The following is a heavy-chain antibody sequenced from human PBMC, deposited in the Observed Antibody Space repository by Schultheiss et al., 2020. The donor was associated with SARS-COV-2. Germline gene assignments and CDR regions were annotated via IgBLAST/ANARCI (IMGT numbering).Heavy chain of an antibody. Sequence: SGPTLVKPTHKRRRKRKGSGWSLSTSGVGVGWIRQPPGKALEWLARIDWDDDKYYSTSLKTRLTISKDTSKNQVVLTMANMDPVDTATYYCAHSLRDTAMAPFDYWGQGTLVTVCS. D-gene: IGHD5-18*01. V-gene: IGHV2-70*12. J-gene: IGHJ4*02. CDR2: IDWDDDK. CDR1: GWSLSTSGVG. CDR3: AHSLRDTAMAPFDY.